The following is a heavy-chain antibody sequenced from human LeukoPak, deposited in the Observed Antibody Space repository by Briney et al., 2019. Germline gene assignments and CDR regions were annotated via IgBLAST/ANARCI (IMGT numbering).Heavy chain of an antibody. J-gene: IGHJ4*02. D-gene: IGHD6-13*01. CDR3: AKKGGSTWNPLDY. V-gene: IGHV3-7*03. CDR1: GFTFSSYS. CDR2: IKYDGSEK. Sequence: GGSLRLSCAASGFTFSSYSMNWVRQAPGKGLEWLANIKYDGSEKYLVDSVKGRFIISRDNSKNTLYVQMNSLRAEDTAVYYCAKKGGSTWNPLDYWGQGTLVTVSS.